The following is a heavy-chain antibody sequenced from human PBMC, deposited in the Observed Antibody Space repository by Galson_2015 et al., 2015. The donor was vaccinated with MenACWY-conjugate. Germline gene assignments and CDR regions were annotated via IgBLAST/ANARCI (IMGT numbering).Heavy chain of an antibody. CDR2: ISAYIYDRRAART. J-gene: IGHJ4*02. Sequence: SVKVSCKASGYTLTDYGISWVRQAPGQGLEWMGLISAYIYDRRAARTNYAQNFQDRLTFTRDTSATTGYMELSSLRSEDTAMFYCVRESIVVVPAVLRGGYFDYWGQGTLVTVSS. CDR3: VRESIVVVPAVLRGGYFDY. CDR1: GYTLTDYG. V-gene: IGHV1-18*01. D-gene: IGHD2-2*01.